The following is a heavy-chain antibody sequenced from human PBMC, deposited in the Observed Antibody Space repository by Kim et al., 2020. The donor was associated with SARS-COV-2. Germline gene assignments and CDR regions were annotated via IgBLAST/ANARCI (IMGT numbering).Heavy chain of an antibody. CDR3: ARVSVDGRSWTPYRMDD. CDR2: IYYSGQT. V-gene: IGHV4-31*03. J-gene: IGHJ6*02. Sequence: SDTLSLTCSVSGGSVNSASFYWSLVRQHPQKGLEWLAYIYYSGQTFFNPSLRSRVTISLDTSKNQFSLRLSSVTAADAAVYYCARVSVDGRSWTPYRMDDWGPGTKVIVS. CDR1: GGSVNSASFY. D-gene: IGHD6-13*01.